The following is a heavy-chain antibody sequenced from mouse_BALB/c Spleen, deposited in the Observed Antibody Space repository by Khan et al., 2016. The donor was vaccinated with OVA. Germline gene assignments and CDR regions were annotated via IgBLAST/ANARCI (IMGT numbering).Heavy chain of an antibody. Sequence: QVQLKQSGAELTRPGASVKMSCKASGYTFTTYTMHWVKQRPGQGLEWFGYINPSNGYTNYNQKFKDKSTLTADKSSSTAYMQRSSLTSYYSAVYYCAREGAYYRSDGWFSDWGQGTLVTVSA. J-gene: IGHJ3*01. CDR1: GYTFTTYT. V-gene: IGHV1-4*01. CDR3: AREGAYYRSDGWFSD. CDR2: INPSNGYT. D-gene: IGHD2-14*01.